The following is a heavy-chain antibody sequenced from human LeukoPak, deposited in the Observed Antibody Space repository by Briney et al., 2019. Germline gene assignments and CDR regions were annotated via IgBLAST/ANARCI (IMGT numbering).Heavy chain of an antibody. CDR2: ISSSGSTI. J-gene: IGHJ5*02. CDR3: ARDFFIAARSNWFDP. V-gene: IGHV3-48*04. CDR1: GFTFSSYA. Sequence: GGSLRLSCAASGFTFSSYAMSWVRQAPGKGLEWVSYISSSGSTIYYADSVKGRFTISRDNAKNSLYLQMNSLRAEDTAVYYCARDFFIAARSNWFDPWGQGTLVTVSS. D-gene: IGHD6-6*01.